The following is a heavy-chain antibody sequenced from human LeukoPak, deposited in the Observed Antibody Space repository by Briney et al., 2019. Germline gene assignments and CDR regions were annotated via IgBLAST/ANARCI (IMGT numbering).Heavy chain of an antibody. V-gene: IGHV3-21*01. Sequence: GGSLRLSCAASGFTFSSYSMNWVRQAPGKGLEWVSSISSSSNYIYYADSVKGRFTISRDNAKNSLYLQMNSLRAEDTAVYYCARGNWTYGNWFDPWGQGTLVTVS. CDR1: GFTFSSYS. D-gene: IGHD1-7*01. CDR3: ARGNWTYGNWFDP. J-gene: IGHJ5*02. CDR2: ISSSSNYI.